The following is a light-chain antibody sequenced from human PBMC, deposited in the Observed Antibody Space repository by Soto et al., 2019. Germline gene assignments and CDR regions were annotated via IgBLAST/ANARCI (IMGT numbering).Light chain of an antibody. J-gene: IGLJ2*01. V-gene: IGLV1-44*01. CDR2: LGD. Sequence: QSVLTQPPSASSTPGQTVTISCSGSTSNIGTFYVYWYQHLPGTAPKLLIYLGDQRASGVPDRFSGSKSGTSASLAISGLQSEDEADYYCAAWDDSLNGHVVFGGGTKLTVL. CDR1: TSNIGTFY. CDR3: AAWDDSLNGHVV.